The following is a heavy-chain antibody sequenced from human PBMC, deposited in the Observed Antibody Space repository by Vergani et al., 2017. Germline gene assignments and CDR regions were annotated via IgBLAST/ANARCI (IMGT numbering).Heavy chain of an antibody. CDR2: IIPILGIA. J-gene: IGHJ4*02. D-gene: IGHD1-26*01. V-gene: IGHV1-69*08. CDR3: ARDRTWELLPTDY. CDR1: GGTFSSYT. Sequence: QVQLVQSGAEVKKPGSSVKVSCKASGGTFSSYTISWVRQAPGQGLEWMGRIIPILGIANYAQKFQGRVTITADKSTSTAYMELSSLRSDNTAVYYCARDRTWELLPTDYWGQGTLVTVSS.